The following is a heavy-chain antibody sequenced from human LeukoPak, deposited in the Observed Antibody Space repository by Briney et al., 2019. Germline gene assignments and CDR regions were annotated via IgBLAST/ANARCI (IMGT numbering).Heavy chain of an antibody. D-gene: IGHD2-8*01. Sequence: GGSLRLSCAAPGFTFSSYWMTWVRQAPGKGLEWVANIKQDGSDKYYVDSVKGRFTISRDNAKNPLYLQMNSLRAEDTAVYYCARKWAFDIWGQGTMVTVSS. CDR1: GFTFSSYW. CDR3: ARKWAFDI. J-gene: IGHJ3*02. V-gene: IGHV3-7*05. CDR2: IKQDGSDK.